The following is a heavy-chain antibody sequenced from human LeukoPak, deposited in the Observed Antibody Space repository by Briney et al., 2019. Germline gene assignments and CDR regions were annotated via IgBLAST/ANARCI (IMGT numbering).Heavy chain of an antibody. CDR2: ISGDGRDT. Sequence: GGSLRLSCAASGFTFSTYAMTWVRQAPGKGLEWVSGISGDGRDTYYADSVKGRFIISRDNSKNTLDLQMNSLRAEDTAIYYCAKGGGYCTTGSCGRLEPGGKGTLVTVPS. D-gene: IGHD2-8*01. J-gene: IGHJ5*02. CDR3: AKGGGYCTTGSCGRLEP. V-gene: IGHV3-23*01. CDR1: GFTFSTYA.